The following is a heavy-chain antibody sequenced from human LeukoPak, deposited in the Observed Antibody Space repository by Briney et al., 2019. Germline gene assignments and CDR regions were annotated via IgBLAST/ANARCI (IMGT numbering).Heavy chain of an antibody. Sequence: PSETLSLTCAVYGGSFSGYYWSWIRQPPGEGLEWIGEINHSGSTNYNPSLKSRVTISVDTSKNQFSLKLSSVAAADTAVYYCASASLNWPWHYFDYWGQGTLVTVSS. CDR2: INHSGST. CDR3: ASASLNWPWHYFDY. V-gene: IGHV4-34*01. J-gene: IGHJ4*02. D-gene: IGHD1-1*01. CDR1: GGSFSGYY.